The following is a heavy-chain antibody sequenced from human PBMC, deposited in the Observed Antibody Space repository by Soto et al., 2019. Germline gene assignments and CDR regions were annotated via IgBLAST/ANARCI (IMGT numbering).Heavy chain of an antibody. CDR2: IYYSGST. CDR3: ARTSLAYNYDFWTGYYINYYYYYMDV. CDR1: GGSISSYY. Sequence: SETLSLTCTVSGGSISSYYWSWIRQPPGKGLEWIGYIYYSGSTNYNPSLKSRVTISVDTSKNQFSLKLSSVTAADTAVYYCARTSLAYNYDFWTGYYINYYYYYMDVWGKGTTVTVSS. J-gene: IGHJ6*03. V-gene: IGHV4-59*08. D-gene: IGHD3-3*01.